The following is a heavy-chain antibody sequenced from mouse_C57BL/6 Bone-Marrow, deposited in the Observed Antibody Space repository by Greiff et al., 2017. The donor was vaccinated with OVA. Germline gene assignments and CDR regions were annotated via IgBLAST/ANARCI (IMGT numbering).Heavy chain of an antibody. CDR1: GYAFTNYL. V-gene: IGHV1-54*01. J-gene: IGHJ2*01. CDR3: ARWGPLDY. CDR2: INPGSGGT. Sequence: QVQLQQSGAELVRPGTSVKVSCKASGYAFTNYLIEWVKQRPGQGLEWIGVINPGSGGTNYNEKFKGKATLTADKSSSTAYMQLSSLTSEDSAIYVSARWGPLDYWGQGTTLTVSS.